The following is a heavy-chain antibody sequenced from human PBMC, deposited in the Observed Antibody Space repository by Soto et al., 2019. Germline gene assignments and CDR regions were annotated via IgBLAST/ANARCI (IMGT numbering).Heavy chain of an antibody. CDR2: INHSGNT. CDR1: GASLSDNY. V-gene: IGHV4-34*01. D-gene: IGHD2-21*01. J-gene: IGHJ4*02. Sequence: PSETPCLTCAVYGASLSDNYCNWLRQHPGKGLEWIGEINHSGNTNYNPSLRSRVTISIDTSKNQLSLNLRSVSAADTAVYYCARGRGESEYWGKGTLVTGSS. CDR3: ARGRGESEY.